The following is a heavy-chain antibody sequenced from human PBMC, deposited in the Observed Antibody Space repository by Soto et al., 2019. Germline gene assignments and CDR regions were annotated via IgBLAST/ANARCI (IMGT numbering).Heavy chain of an antibody. CDR1: GGTFSRYA. D-gene: IGHD1-26*01. CDR3: ARYKNPRYSGRYYWFDP. V-gene: IGHV1-69*01. CDR2: FIPMFGTA. Sequence: QVQLVQSGAEVKKPGSWVKVSCKASGGTFSRYAINWVRQAPGQGLEWMGGFIPMFGTAHNAEKFQGRFTITADEFTNIAYMELSSLSSEDTAVYYCARYKNPRYSGRYYWFDPWGQGTLVTVSS. J-gene: IGHJ5*02.